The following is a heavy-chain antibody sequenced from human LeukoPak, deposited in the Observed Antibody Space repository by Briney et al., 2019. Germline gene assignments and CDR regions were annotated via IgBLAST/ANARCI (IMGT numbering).Heavy chain of an antibody. Sequence: PGGSLRLSCAASGFTFSNHHINWVRQAPGKGLEWVSYISSESTAIYYADSVKGRFTISRDNAKNSLYLQMNSLRVDDTAVYYCARDLAHWSMDVWGHGTTVTVSS. CDR2: ISSESTAI. D-gene: IGHD3-16*01. CDR1: GFTFSNHH. CDR3: ARDLAHWSMDV. J-gene: IGHJ6*02. V-gene: IGHV3-48*04.